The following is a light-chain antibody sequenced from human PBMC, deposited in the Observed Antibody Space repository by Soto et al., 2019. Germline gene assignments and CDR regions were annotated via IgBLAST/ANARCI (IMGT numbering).Light chain of an antibody. V-gene: IGLV2-14*03. CDR3: TSFTSSRTWV. CDR2: EVS. J-gene: IGLJ3*02. CDR1: SSDVGGYNY. Sequence: QSVLTQPASVSGSPGQSSTISCTGTSSDVGGYNYVSWFQQHPGKAPKLKIYEVSNRPSGVSNRFSGSKSGYTASLTISELQAEDEAAYYCTSFTSSRTWVFGGGTQLTVL.